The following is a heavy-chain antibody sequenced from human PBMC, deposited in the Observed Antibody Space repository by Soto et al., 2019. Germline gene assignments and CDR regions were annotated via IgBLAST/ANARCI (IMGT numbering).Heavy chain of an antibody. Sequence: GGSLRLSCGASGFTLSNYYMSWIRQAPGKGLEWVSYISSTGRTIYYADSVKGRFTVPRENAQNSLSLKLNSLRVEDTDVYYCAKSYSSGWEFNYSGQGTQVTXS. CDR3: AKSYSSGWEFNY. CDR2: ISSTGRTI. V-gene: IGHV3-11*01. J-gene: IGHJ4*02. D-gene: IGHD6-19*01. CDR1: GFTLSNYY.